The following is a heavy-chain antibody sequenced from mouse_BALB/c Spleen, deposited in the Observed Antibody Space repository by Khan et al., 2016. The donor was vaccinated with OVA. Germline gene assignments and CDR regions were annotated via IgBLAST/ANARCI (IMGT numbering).Heavy chain of an antibody. J-gene: IGHJ4*01. Sequence: VQLKESGPGLVKPSQSLSLSCTATGYSITSDYAWNWIRQFPGNKLECMGYISSTGSTSYNPSLKSRISITRDKSKNQFFLQLKSLTTEDTAAYYCARALCNNHGYALDYWGRGTSVTVSS. CDR1: GYSITSDYA. CDR2: ISSTGST. D-gene: IGHD6-1*01. CDR3: ARALCNNHGYALDY. V-gene: IGHV3-2*02.